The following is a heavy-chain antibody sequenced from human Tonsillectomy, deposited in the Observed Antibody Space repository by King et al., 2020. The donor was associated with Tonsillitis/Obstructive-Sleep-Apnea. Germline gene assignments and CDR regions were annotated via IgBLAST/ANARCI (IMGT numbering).Heavy chain of an antibody. J-gene: IGHJ4*02. V-gene: IGHV3-21*01. CDR1: GFTFSSYS. CDR3: ARDSGEYFDY. D-gene: IGHD7-27*01. Sequence: EVQLVESGGGLVKPGGSLRLSSEASGFTFSSYSMNWVRQAPGKGLEWVSSISSSGSYIYYADSLKGRFTISRDNAKNSLYLQMNSLRAEDTAVYYFARDSGEYFDYWGQGTLVTVSS. CDR2: ISSSGSYI.